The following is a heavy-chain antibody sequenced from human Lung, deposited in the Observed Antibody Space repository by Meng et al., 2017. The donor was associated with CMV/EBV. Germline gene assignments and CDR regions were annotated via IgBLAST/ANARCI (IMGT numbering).Heavy chain of an antibody. CDR2: FNPGDSET. J-gene: IGHJ4*02. Sequence: GESLKISCKASGYKFTNYWIGWVRQKPGKGLEWMALFNPGDSETRYSPSFQGQFTISVDRFRSTTFLQWRSLRASDTAMYYCARLVQSAKVLDFWGQGPLVTVSS. CDR1: GYKFTNYW. V-gene: IGHV5-51*01. D-gene: IGHD5-18*01. CDR3: ARLVQSAKVLDF.